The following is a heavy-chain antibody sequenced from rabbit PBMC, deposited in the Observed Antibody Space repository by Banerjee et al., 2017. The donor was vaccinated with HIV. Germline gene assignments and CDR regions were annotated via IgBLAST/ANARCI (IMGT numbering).Heavy chain of an antibody. CDR2: IGAGSGTT. V-gene: IGHV1S45*01. CDR1: GFSFSSGYW. CDR3: VRESGHSNFNL. Sequence: QEQLVESGGGLVQPGASLTLTCTASGFSFSSGYWICWVRQAPGKGLEWIGCIGAGSGTTYYATGAKGRFPISKPPSPPGALQMTSLTAADTATYFCVRESGHSNFNLWGPGTLVTVS. J-gene: IGHJ4*01. D-gene: IGHD1-1*01.